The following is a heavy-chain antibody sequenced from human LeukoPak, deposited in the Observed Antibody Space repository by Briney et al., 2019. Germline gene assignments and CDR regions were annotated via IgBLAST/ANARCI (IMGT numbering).Heavy chain of an antibody. CDR1: GYSFTRYG. Sequence: ASVKVSCKASGYSFTRYGISWVRQAPGQGREWMGWISDSTGNTNYAQKLQGRVTMTAETSTGTAYMDLRNLRFDDTAVYFCARSGLGTYYYFDLWGQGTLVTVSS. CDR2: ISDSTGNT. D-gene: IGHD1-26*01. V-gene: IGHV1-18*01. J-gene: IGHJ4*02. CDR3: ARSGLGTYYYFDL.